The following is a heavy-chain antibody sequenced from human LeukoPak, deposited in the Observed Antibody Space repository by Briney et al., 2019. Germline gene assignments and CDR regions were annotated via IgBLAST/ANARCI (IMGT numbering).Heavy chain of an antibody. CDR1: GFTFSSYG. CDR2: IRYDGSNK. V-gene: IGHV3-30*02. J-gene: IGHJ4*02. Sequence: GGSLRLSCAASGFTFSSYGMHWVRQAPGKGLEWVAFIRYDGSNKYYADSVKGRFTISRDNSKNTLYLQMNSLRAEDTAVYYCAKDRDGRLGVSYYFDYWGQGTLVTVSS. CDR3: AKDRDGRLGVSYYFDY. D-gene: IGHD4-17*01.